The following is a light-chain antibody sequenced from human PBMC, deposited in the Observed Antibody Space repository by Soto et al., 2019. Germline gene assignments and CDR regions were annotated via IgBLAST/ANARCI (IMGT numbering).Light chain of an antibody. V-gene: IGKV3-20*01. CDR1: QSVNNNY. J-gene: IGKJ1*01. Sequence: EVVLTQSPGTLSLSPGERATLSFRASQSVNNNYLAWYQQKPGQSPRLLIYGASSRATGIPDRFSGSGSGTDFTLSISRLEPEDFAVYYCQQYGSSWWTFGQGTKVEI. CDR2: GAS. CDR3: QQYGSSWWT.